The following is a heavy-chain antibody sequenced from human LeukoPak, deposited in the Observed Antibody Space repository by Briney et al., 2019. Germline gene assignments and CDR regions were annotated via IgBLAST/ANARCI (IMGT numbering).Heavy chain of an antibody. Sequence: PGGSLRLSCAASGFTFDDYAMHWVRQAPGKGLEWVSGISWNSGSIGYADSVKGRFTSSRDNAKNSLYLQMNSLRAEDMALYYCAKAEGSMVRGVFPPYFDYWGQGTLVTVSS. D-gene: IGHD3-10*01. CDR1: GFTFDDYA. V-gene: IGHV3-9*03. CDR3: AKAEGSMVRGVFPPYFDY. J-gene: IGHJ4*02. CDR2: ISWNSGSI.